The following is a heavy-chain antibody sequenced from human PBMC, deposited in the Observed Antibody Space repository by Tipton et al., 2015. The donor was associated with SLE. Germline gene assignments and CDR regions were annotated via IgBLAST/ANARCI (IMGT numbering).Heavy chain of an antibody. CDR3: ARVSIVVVPGYFDY. D-gene: IGHD2-2*01. CDR1: GGSISNYY. Sequence: TLSLTCTVSGGSISNYYWSWIRQPPGKGLEWIGYIYHSGSTNYNPSLKRRVTISVDTSKNQFSLKLSSVTAADTAVYYCARVSIVVVPGYFDYWGQGTLVTVSS. J-gene: IGHJ4*02. V-gene: IGHV4-59*01. CDR2: IYHSGST.